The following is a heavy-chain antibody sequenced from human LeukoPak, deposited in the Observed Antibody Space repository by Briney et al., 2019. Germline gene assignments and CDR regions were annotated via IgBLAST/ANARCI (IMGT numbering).Heavy chain of an antibody. D-gene: IGHD6-13*01. Sequence: GGSLRLSCAASGFTFSSYWMSWVRQAPGKGLEWVANIKQDGSEKYYVDSVKGRFTISRDNAKNSLYLQMNSLRAEDTAVYYCASRSINWYRGNNWFDPWGQGTLVTVSS. V-gene: IGHV3-7*01. CDR2: IKQDGSEK. CDR3: ASRSINWYRGNNWFDP. J-gene: IGHJ5*02. CDR1: GFTFSSYW.